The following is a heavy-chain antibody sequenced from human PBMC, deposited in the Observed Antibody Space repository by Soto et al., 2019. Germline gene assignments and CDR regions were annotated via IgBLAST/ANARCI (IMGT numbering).Heavy chain of an antibody. V-gene: IGHV3-21*01. J-gene: IGHJ4*02. CDR1: GFTFSSYS. D-gene: IGHD5-18*01. Sequence: EVQLVESGGGLVKPGGSLRLSCAASGFTFSSYSMNWVRQAPGKGLEWVSSISSSSSYIYYADSVKGRFTISRDNAKNSLYLKMNSLRAEDTAVYYCARDQPGYSYGYGLGYWGQGTLVTVS. CDR2: ISSSSSYI. CDR3: ARDQPGYSYGYGLGY.